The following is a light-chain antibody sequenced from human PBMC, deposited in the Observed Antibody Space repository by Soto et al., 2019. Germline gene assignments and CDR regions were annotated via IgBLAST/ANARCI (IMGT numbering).Light chain of an antibody. CDR3: QQYGSSPPYT. CDR1: QSVSSKY. CDR2: GAS. V-gene: IGKV3-20*01. Sequence: EIVLTQPPGTLSLSPGERATLSCRASQSVSSKYLAWYQQKPGQAPRLLIYGASSRATGIPDRFSGSGSGTDFTLTISRLEPEDFAVYYCQQYGSSPPYTFGQGTKLEIK. J-gene: IGKJ2*01.